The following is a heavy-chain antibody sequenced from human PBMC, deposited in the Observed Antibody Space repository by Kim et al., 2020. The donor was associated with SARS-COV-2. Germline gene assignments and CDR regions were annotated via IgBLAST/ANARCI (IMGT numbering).Heavy chain of an antibody. D-gene: IGHD3-10*01. CDR3: AKDRENYRLPRGGDFDY. Sequence: GGSLRLSCAASGFTFSSYAMSWVRQAPGKGLEWVSAISGSGGSTYYADSVKGRFTISRDNSKNTLYLQMNSLRAEDTAVYYCAKDRENYRLPRGGDFDYWGQGTLVTVSS. J-gene: IGHJ4*02. CDR2: ISGSGGST. CDR1: GFTFSSYA. V-gene: IGHV3-23*01.